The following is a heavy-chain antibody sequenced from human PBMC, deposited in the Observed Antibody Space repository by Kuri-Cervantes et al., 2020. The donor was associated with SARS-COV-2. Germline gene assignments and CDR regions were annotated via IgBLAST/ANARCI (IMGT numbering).Heavy chain of an antibody. Sequence: ASVKVSCKASGYTFTSYYMHWVRQAPGQGLEWMGIINPSGGSTSYAQKFQGRVTMTRDTSTSTVYMELRSLRSDDTAVYYCARLVAGTGGFWYYYYGMDVWGQGTTVTVSS. J-gene: IGHJ6*02. D-gene: IGHD6-19*01. V-gene: IGHV1-46*01. CDR1: GYTFTSYY. CDR2: INPSGGST. CDR3: ARLVAGTGGFWYYYYGMDV.